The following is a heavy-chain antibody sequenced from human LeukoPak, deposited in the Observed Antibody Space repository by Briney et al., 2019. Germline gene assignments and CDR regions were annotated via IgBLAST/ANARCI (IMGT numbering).Heavy chain of an antibody. D-gene: IGHD3-10*01. J-gene: IGHJ4*02. Sequence: GGSLRLSCAASGFTFNSYWMSWVRQAPGKGLEWVANIKQDGSEKYYVDSVKGRFTISRDNAKNSLYLQMNSLRAEDTAVYYCARGSGSNDYWGRGTLVTVSS. CDR1: GFTFNSYW. CDR2: IKQDGSEK. V-gene: IGHV3-7*04. CDR3: ARGSGSNDY.